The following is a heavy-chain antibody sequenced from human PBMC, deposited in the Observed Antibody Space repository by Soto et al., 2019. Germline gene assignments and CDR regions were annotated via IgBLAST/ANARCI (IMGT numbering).Heavy chain of an antibody. CDR3: ARHTPAISISDH. CDR1: GVSISSSSYY. D-gene: IGHD2-15*01. Sequence: QLQLQESGPGLVKPSETLSLTCTVSGVSISSSSYYWDWIRQPPGKGLEWIGGIYYSGSTYYNPYLKSRVTISVDTSKNQFSLKLSSVTAADTAVYYCARHTPAISISDHWGQGTLVTVSS. CDR2: IYYSGST. J-gene: IGHJ4*02. V-gene: IGHV4-39*01.